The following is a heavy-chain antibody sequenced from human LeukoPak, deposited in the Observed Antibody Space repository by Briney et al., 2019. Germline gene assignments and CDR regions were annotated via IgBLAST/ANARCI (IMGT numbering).Heavy chain of an antibody. CDR1: GFTFSSYA. J-gene: IGHJ5*02. Sequence: GGSLRLSCAASGFTFSSYAMSWVRQAPGKGLEWVSAISGSGGGTYYADSVKGRFTISRDNSKNTLYLQMNSLRAEDTAVYYCAKGTYYDFWSGYFNWFDPWGQGTLVTVSS. CDR2: ISGSGGGT. CDR3: AKGTYYDFWSGYFNWFDP. D-gene: IGHD3-3*01. V-gene: IGHV3-23*01.